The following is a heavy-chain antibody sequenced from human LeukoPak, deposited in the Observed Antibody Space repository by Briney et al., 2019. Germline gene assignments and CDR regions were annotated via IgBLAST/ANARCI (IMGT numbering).Heavy chain of an antibody. CDR3: ARAGARRDDSSGYYFGPLSPFDY. J-gene: IGHJ4*02. CDR1: GGSISSGGYY. D-gene: IGHD3-22*01. V-gene: IGHV4-31*03. Sequence: SETLSLTCTVSGGSISSGGYYWSWIRQHPGKGLEWIGYIYYSGSTYYNPSLKSRVTISVDTSKNQFSLKLRSVTAADTAVYYCARAGARRDDSSGYYFGPLSPFDYWGQGTLVTVSS. CDR2: IYYSGST.